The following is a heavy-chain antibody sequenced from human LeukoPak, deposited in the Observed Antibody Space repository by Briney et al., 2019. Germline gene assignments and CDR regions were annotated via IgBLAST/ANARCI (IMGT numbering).Heavy chain of an antibody. CDR3: ARSPDILTGEKFDY. CDR2: IIPIFGTA. D-gene: IGHD3-9*01. Sequence: SVKVSCKASGGTFSSYAISWVRQAPGQGLEWMGGIIPIFGTANYAQKFQGRVTITADKSTSTAYMELSRLRSDDTAVYYCARSPDILTGEKFDYWGQGTLVTVSS. J-gene: IGHJ4*02. V-gene: IGHV1-69*06. CDR1: GGTFSSYA.